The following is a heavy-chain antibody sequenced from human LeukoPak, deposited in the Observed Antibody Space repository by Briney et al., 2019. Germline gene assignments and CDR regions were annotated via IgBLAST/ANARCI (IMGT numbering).Heavy chain of an antibody. D-gene: IGHD3-3*01. CDR2: ISGSGGST. CDR3: AKDNRYYDFWSGYLNY. Sequence: GGSLRLSCAASGFTFSSYAMSWVRQAPGKGLEWVSAISGSGGSTYYADSVKGRFTISRDNSKNTLYLQMNSLRAEDTAVYDCAKDNRYYDFWSGYLNYWGQGTLVTVSS. CDR1: GFTFSSYA. V-gene: IGHV3-23*01. J-gene: IGHJ4*02.